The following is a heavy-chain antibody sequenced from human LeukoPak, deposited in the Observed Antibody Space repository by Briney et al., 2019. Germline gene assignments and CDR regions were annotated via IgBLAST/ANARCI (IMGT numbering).Heavy chain of an antibody. CDR3: ARVEVVGATNPPFDY. V-gene: IGHV1-18*01. D-gene: IGHD1-26*01. J-gene: IGHJ4*02. CDR2: FSAYNGNT. Sequence: ASVTVSCKASGYTFTSYGISWVRQAPGQGLEWMGWFSAYNGNTNYAQKLQGRVTMTTDTSTSTAYMELRSLRSDDTAVYYCARVEVVGATNPPFDYWGQGTLVTVSS. CDR1: GYTFTSYG.